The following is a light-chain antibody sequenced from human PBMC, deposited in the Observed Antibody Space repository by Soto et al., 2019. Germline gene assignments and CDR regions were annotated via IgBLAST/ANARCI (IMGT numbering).Light chain of an antibody. Sequence: DIPLTQSPSTLSASVGDRVTITCRASQSISILLAWYQQKPGKAPNLLIYATSTLETGVSSRFSGSGSGTEFTLTISSLQPDDSATYYCQHYNDFSRTFGQGTKVEIK. J-gene: IGKJ1*01. CDR2: ATS. CDR1: QSISIL. CDR3: QHYNDFSRT. V-gene: IGKV1-5*03.